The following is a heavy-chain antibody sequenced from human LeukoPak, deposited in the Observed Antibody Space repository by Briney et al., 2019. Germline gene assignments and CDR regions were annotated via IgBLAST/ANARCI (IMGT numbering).Heavy chain of an antibody. CDR2: IYYSGRT. D-gene: IGHD5-24*01. CDR1: GGSISRGGYH. V-gene: IGHV4-31*03. CDR3: ARTIRAPAHFDY. Sequence: SETLSLTCTVSGGSISRGGYHWSWIRQQPGKGLEWIGCIYYSGRTYYNPSFKSRVTISVDTSKNQFSLKLSSVTAADTAVYYCARTIRAPAHFDYWGQGTLVTVSS. J-gene: IGHJ4*02.